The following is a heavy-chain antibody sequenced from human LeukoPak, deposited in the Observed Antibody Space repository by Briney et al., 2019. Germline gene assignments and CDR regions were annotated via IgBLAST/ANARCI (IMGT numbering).Heavy chain of an antibody. CDR1: GGSISSSNSY. J-gene: IGHJ4*02. Sequence: SETLSLTCTVSGGSISSSNSYWGWIRQPPGKGLEWIGSISYSGSTYYNPSLKSRVTMSVDTSKNQFSLKLSSVTAADTAVYYCARGPSGSYDYWGQGTLVTVSS. CDR2: ISYSGST. D-gene: IGHD1-26*01. CDR3: ARGPSGSYDY. V-gene: IGHV4-39*07.